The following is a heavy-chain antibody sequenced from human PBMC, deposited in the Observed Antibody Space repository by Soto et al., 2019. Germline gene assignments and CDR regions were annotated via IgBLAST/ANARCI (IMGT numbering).Heavy chain of an antibody. J-gene: IGHJ6*02. CDR2: TYYRSKWYN. Sequence: LSLTCAISGDSVSSNSAAWNWIRQSPSRGLEWLGRTYYRSKWYNDYAVSVKSRITINPDTSKNQFSLQLNSVTPEDTAVYYCARIWEESSGWPYYYYGMDVWGQGTTVTVSS. CDR1: GDSVSSNSAA. CDR3: ARIWEESSGWPYYYYGMDV. D-gene: IGHD6-19*01. V-gene: IGHV6-1*01.